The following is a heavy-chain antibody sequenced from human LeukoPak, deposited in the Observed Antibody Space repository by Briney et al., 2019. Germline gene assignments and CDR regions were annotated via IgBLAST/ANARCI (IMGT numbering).Heavy chain of an antibody. CDR1: GFTFSRYW. D-gene: IGHD1-1*01. CDR2: IKGDESST. Sequence: TGGSLRLSCAASGFTFSRYWMHWVRQVPGKGLVWVSRIKGDESSTNYADSVKGRFTISGDNAKNTLYPQMNSLRVEDTGVYYCAREQLVFSLGLWGQGTLVTVSS. CDR3: AREQLVFSLGL. J-gene: IGHJ4*02. V-gene: IGHV3-74*01.